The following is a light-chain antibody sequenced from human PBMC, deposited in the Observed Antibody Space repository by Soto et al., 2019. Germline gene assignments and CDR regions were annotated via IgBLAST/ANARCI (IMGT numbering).Light chain of an antibody. CDR1: QSINRW. Sequence: DIQMTQSPSTLSTSVGDRVTITCRASQSINRWLAWYQQKPTKAPKLLIYDDSTLDSGVPSRFSGSGSGTEFTLTLSSLQPDDSATYYRQLYNGYSWTFAQGTKVEIK. J-gene: IGKJ1*01. CDR3: QLYNGYSWT. CDR2: DDS. V-gene: IGKV1-5*01.